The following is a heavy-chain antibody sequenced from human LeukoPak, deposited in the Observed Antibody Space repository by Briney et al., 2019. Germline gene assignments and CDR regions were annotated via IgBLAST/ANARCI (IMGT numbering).Heavy chain of an antibody. Sequence: GGSLRLSCAASGFTFSSYSMNWVRQAPGKGLEWVAVISYDGSNKYYADSVKGRFTISRDNSKNTLYLQMNSLRAEDTAVYYCARPLSGYSIFDYWGQGTLVTVSS. CDR1: GFTFSSYS. CDR3: ARPLSGYSIFDY. J-gene: IGHJ4*02. CDR2: ISYDGSNK. V-gene: IGHV3-30*03. D-gene: IGHD5-18*01.